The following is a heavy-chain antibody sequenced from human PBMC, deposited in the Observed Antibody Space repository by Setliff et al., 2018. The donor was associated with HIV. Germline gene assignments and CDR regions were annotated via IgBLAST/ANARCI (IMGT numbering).Heavy chain of an antibody. CDR2: IFYSGST. CDR1: GGSVSTGNYY. J-gene: IGHJ6*03. V-gene: IGHV4-61*01. CDR3: TRRGADSYYPRPLDV. D-gene: IGHD3-10*01. Sequence: SETLSLTCTVSGGSVSTGNYYWNWIRLPPGKGLEWIGYIFYSGSTNYNPSLKSRVTISVETSKNQFYLRLNSVTAADTAIYYCTRRGADSYYPRPLDVWGKGTTGTVS.